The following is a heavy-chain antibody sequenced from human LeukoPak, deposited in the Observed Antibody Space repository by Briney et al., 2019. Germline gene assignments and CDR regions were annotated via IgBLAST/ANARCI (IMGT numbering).Heavy chain of an antibody. CDR3: ARAKEIRDYYDSSGNPFDY. CDR2: IRYDGSNK. V-gene: IGHV3-30*02. J-gene: IGHJ4*02. Sequence: GGSLRLSCAASGFTFSSYGMHWVRQAPGKGLEWVAFIRYDGSNKYYADSVKGRFTISRDNSKNTLYLQMNSLRAEDTAVYYCARAKEIRDYYDSSGNPFDYWGQGTLVTVSS. CDR1: GFTFSSYG. D-gene: IGHD3-22*01.